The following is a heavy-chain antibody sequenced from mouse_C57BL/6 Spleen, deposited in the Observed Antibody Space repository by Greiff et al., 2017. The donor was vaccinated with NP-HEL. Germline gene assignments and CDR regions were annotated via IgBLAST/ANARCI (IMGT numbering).Heavy chain of an antibody. CDR2: ISYDGSN. Sequence: EVKLMESGPGLVKPSQSLSLTCSVTGYSITSGYYWNWIRQFPGNKLEWMGYISYDGSNNYNPSLKNRISITRDTSKNQFFLKLNSVTTEDTATYYCARDTSTIATGFAYWGQGTLVTVSA. CDR3: ARDTSTIATGFAY. CDR1: GYSITSGYY. J-gene: IGHJ3*01. V-gene: IGHV3-6*01. D-gene: IGHD2-12*01.